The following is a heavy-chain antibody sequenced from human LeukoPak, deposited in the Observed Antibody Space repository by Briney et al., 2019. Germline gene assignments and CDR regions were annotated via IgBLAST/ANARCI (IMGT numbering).Heavy chain of an antibody. J-gene: IGHJ3*02. V-gene: IGHV3-21*01. CDR2: ISSSSSYI. Sequence: PGGTLRLSCAASGFTFSSYSMNWVRQAPGKGLEWVSSISSSSSYIYYADSVKGRFTISRDNAKNSLYLQMNSLRAEDTAVYYCARDLGDDRDAFDIWGQGTMVTVSS. CDR1: GFTFSSYS. D-gene: IGHD5-24*01. CDR3: ARDLGDDRDAFDI.